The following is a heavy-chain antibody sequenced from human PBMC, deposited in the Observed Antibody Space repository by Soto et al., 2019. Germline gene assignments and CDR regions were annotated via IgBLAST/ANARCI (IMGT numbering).Heavy chain of an antibody. V-gene: IGHV4-61*03. CDR3: ARGVGFCTGGSCPEYYFDY. CDR2: IFFTGAT. Sequence: SETLSLTCIVSGDSVTSGHSYWSWIRQPPGKGLEWIGHIFFTGATTYSHSLKGRVTMSMDTSKKHFSLKLNSVTAADTAVYYCARGVGFCTGGSCPEYYFDYWGQGTLVTVSS. CDR1: GDSVTSGHSY. J-gene: IGHJ4*02. D-gene: IGHD2-15*01.